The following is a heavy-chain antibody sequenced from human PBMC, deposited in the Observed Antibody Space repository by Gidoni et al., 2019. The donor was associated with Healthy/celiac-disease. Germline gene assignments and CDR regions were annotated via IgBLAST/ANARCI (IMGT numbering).Heavy chain of an antibody. CDR3: AREGNTVIDEGSFDY. Sequence: QVQLVESGGGVVQPGRSLRLPCAASGFTFSSYAMHWVRQAPGKGLEWVAVISYDGSNKYYADSVKGRFTISRDNSKNTLYLQMNSLRAEDTAVYYCAREGNTVIDEGSFDYWGQGTLVTVSS. V-gene: IGHV3-30-3*01. J-gene: IGHJ4*02. CDR2: ISYDGSNK. D-gene: IGHD4-17*01. CDR1: GFTFSSYA.